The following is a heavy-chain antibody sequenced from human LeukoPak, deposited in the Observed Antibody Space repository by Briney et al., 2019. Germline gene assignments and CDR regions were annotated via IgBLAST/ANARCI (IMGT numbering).Heavy chain of an antibody. CDR2: INHSGST. Sequence: SETLSLTCAVYGGSFSGYYWSWIRQPPGKGLEWIGEINHSGSTNYNPSLESRVTMSVGTSKNQFFLNLRSVTAADTAVYYCARGFMVRGIQRRNWFDPWGQGTLVTVSS. J-gene: IGHJ5*02. CDR1: GGSFSGYY. V-gene: IGHV4-34*01. CDR3: ARGFMVRGIQRRNWFDP. D-gene: IGHD3-10*01.